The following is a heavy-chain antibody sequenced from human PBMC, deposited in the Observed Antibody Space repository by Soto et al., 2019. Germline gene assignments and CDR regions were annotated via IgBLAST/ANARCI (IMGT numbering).Heavy chain of an antibody. J-gene: IGHJ6*02. Sequence: ASVKVSCKASGYTFTSYYMHWVRQAPGQGLEWMGIINPSGGSTSYAQKFQGRVTITRDTSASTAYMELSSLRSEDTAVYYCARATTYYYDSSGYYSRDYYYGMDVWGQGTTVTVSS. D-gene: IGHD3-22*01. V-gene: IGHV1-46*01. CDR2: INPSGGST. CDR3: ARATTYYYDSSGYYSRDYYYGMDV. CDR1: GYTFTSYY.